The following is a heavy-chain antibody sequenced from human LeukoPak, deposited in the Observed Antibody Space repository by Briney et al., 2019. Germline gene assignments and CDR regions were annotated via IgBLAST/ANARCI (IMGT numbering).Heavy chain of an antibody. CDR2: IYYSGST. D-gene: IGHD5-24*01. J-gene: IGHJ4*02. CDR3: ARHRSKWLQSSFDY. CDR1: GGSISSYY. V-gene: IGHV4-59*08. Sequence: SETLSLTCTVSGGSISSYYWSWIRQPPGKGLEWIGYIYYSGSTNYNPSLKSRVTISVDTSKNQFSLKVNSVTAADTAVYYCARHRSKWLQSSFDYWGQGTLVTVSS.